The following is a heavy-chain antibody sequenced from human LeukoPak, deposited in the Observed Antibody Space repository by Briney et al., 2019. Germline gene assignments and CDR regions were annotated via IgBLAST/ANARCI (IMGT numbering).Heavy chain of an antibody. J-gene: IGHJ4*02. V-gene: IGHV3-23*01. CDR3: AKDLDTAMIGKIDY. CDR1: GFTFNSYA. CDR2: ISGGGAIT. Sequence: GGSLRLSCAASGFTFNSYAMSWVRQAPGKGREWVSNISGGGAITYYADSVKGRCTISRDNSKNTLYLQMNNLRPEDTAVYYCAKDLDTAMIGKIDYWGQGTLVTV. D-gene: IGHD5-18*01.